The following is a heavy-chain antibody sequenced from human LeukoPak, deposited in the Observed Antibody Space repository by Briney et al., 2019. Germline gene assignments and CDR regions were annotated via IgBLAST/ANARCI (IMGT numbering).Heavy chain of an antibody. V-gene: IGHV4-39*07. CDR3: ARDGNAL. D-gene: IGHD1-1*01. CDR1: GGFISSSSYF. CDR2: IYYSGST. J-gene: IGHJ4*02. Sequence: SETLSLTCTVSGGFISSSSYFWGWIRQPPGKGLEWIGSIYYSGSTYYNPSLKSRVTISIDTSKNQFSLKLRSVTAADTAVYYCARDGNALWGQGTLVTVSS.